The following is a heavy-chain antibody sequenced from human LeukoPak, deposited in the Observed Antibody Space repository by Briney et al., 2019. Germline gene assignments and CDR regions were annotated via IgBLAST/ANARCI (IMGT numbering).Heavy chain of an antibody. CDR1: GYTFTSYD. D-gene: IGHD3-3*01. CDR2: INPNSGGT. J-gene: IGHJ4*02. CDR3: ARLSITIFGVPTY. V-gene: IGHV1-2*02. Sequence: GASVKVSCKASGYTFTSYDINWVRQAPGQGLEWMGWINPNSGGTNYAQKFQGRVTMTRDTSISTAYMELSRLRSDDTAVYYCARLSITIFGVPTYWGQGTLVTVSS.